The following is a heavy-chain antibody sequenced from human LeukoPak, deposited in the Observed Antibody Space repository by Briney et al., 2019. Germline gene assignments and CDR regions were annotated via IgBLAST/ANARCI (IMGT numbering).Heavy chain of an antibody. J-gene: IGHJ2*01. CDR3: ARTYGSSGLGYFDL. D-gene: IGHD6-13*01. CDR1: GGSISSYY. Sequence: SETLSLTCTVSGGSISSYYWSWIRQPPGKGLEWIGYIYYSGSTNYSPSLKSRLTISVDTSKNQSSLKLSSVTAADTAVYYCARTYGSSGLGYFDLWGRGTLVTVPS. CDR2: IYYSGST. V-gene: IGHV4-59*01.